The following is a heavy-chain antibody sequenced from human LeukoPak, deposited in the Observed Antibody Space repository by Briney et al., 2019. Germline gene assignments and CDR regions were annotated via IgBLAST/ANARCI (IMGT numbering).Heavy chain of an antibody. D-gene: IGHD2-2*01. Sequence: PGGSLRLSCAASGFTFSSYAMSWVRQAPGKGLEWVSAISGSGGSTYYADSVKGRFTISRDNSKNTLYLQMNSLRAEDTAVYYCARDREYVAVPAAIDYGDYLIPDYWGQGTLVTVSS. CDR2: ISGSGGST. V-gene: IGHV3-23*01. CDR1: GFTFSSYA. CDR3: ARDREYVAVPAAIDYGDYLIPDY. J-gene: IGHJ4*02.